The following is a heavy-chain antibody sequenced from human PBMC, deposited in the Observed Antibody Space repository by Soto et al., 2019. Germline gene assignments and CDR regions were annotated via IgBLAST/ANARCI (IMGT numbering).Heavy chain of an antibody. Sequence: ASVKVSCKASGYTFTSYDINWVRQATGQGLEWMGWMNPNSGNTGYAQKFQGRVTMTRNTSIGTAYMELSSLRSEDTAVYYCARGRAYYDFWSGYYRDYYGMDVSGQGTTVTVSS. V-gene: IGHV1-8*01. CDR1: GYTFTSYD. CDR2: MNPNSGNT. D-gene: IGHD3-3*01. CDR3: ARGRAYYDFWSGYYRDYYGMDV. J-gene: IGHJ6*02.